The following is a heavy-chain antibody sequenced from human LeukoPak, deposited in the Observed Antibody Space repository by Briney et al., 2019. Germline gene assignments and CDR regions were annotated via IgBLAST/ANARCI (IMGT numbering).Heavy chain of an antibody. Sequence: GGSLRLSCAASGFTFNTYWMSWVRQAPGKGPEWVANVNEDGSQKYYEDSVKGRFTISRDNARSSLYLQMNNLRVEDTAVYYCARDIPGGASHLDYWGQGTLVTVSS. CDR2: VNEDGSQK. V-gene: IGHV3-7*01. CDR3: ARDIPGGASHLDY. D-gene: IGHD1-26*01. CDR1: GFTFNTYW. J-gene: IGHJ4*02.